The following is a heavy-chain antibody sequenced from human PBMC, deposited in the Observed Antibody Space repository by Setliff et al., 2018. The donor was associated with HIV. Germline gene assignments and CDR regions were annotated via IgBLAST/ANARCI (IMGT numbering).Heavy chain of an antibody. CDR2: VYTSGST. D-gene: IGHD2-15*01. CDR3: ARRAANGLFDY. J-gene: IGHJ4*02. V-gene: IGHV4-4*07. Sequence: SETLSLTCTVSGGSISTYYWSWIRQPAGKGLEWIGRVYTSGSTNYNPSLKRRVTISVDTSKNHFSLKLSSVTAADTAVYYCARRAANGLFDYWGQGTLVTVSS. CDR1: GGSISTYY.